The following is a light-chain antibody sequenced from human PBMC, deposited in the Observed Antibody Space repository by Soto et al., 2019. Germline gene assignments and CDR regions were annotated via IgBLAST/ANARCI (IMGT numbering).Light chain of an antibody. Sequence: QSALTQPASVSGSPGQSITISCTGTSGDVGGYNYVSWYQQHPGKVPKLIIYEGSKRPSGVSNRFSGSKSGNTASLTISGLQAEDEADYYCCSYAGSSTLVFGGGTQLTVL. V-gene: IGLV2-23*01. CDR3: CSYAGSSTLV. CDR2: EGS. CDR1: SGDVGGYNY. J-gene: IGLJ3*02.